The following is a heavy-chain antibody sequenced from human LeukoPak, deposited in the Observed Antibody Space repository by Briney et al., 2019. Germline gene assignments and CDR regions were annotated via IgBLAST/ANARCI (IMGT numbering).Heavy chain of an antibody. CDR1: GYSFTSYW. Sequence: GESLQISCQGSGYSFTSYWIGWVRQMPGKGLEWMGIIYPGDSDTRYSPSFQGQVTISADKSISTAYLQWSSLKASDTAMYYCARQIRVSYYYYGMDVWGQGTTVTVSS. CDR2: IYPGDSDT. J-gene: IGHJ6*02. V-gene: IGHV5-51*01. CDR3: ARQIRVSYYYYGMDV.